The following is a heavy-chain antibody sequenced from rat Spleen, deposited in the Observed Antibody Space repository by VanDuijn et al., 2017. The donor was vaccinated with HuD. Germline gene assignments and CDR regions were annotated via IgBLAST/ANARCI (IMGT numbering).Heavy chain of an antibody. D-gene: IGHD1-6*01. J-gene: IGHJ4*01. CDR2: INKDSSTI. Sequence: EVKLVESGGGLVQPGRSLRLSCAASGFNFNDYWMGWVRQAPGKGLEWIGEINKDSSTINYTPSLKDKFTISRDSAQNTLYLQMSKLGSEDTAIYYCAREYTTDYHYFRLVMDAWGQGASVTVSS. CDR1: GFNFNDYW. V-gene: IGHV4-2*01. CDR3: AREYTTDYHYFRLVMDA.